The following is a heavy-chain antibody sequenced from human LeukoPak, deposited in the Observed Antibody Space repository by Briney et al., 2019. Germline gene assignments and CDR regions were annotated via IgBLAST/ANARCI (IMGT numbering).Heavy chain of an antibody. J-gene: IGHJ4*02. CDR3: AAAIAAAPGAY. D-gene: IGHD6-13*01. Sequence: PGGSLKLSCAASGFTFSSYSMNWVRQAPGKGLEWVSYISSASGSIYYADSVKGRFTISRDNAKNSLFLQMNSLRAEDTAVYYCAAAIAAAPGAYWGQGTLVTVSS. V-gene: IGHV3-48*04. CDR2: ISSASGSI. CDR1: GFTFSSYS.